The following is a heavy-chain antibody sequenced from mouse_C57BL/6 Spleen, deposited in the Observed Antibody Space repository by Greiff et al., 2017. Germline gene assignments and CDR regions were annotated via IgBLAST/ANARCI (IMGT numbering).Heavy chain of an antibody. Sequence: EVQLQQSGPELVKPGASVKISCKASGYTFTDYYMNWVKQSHGKSLEWIGDINPNNGGTSYNQKFKGKAPLTVDKSSSTAYMELRSLTSEDSAVYYCARKGFYDYDKGDARDYWGQGTSVTVSS. V-gene: IGHV1-26*01. CDR3: ARKGFYDYDKGDARDY. CDR1: GYTFTDYY. D-gene: IGHD2-4*01. J-gene: IGHJ4*01. CDR2: INPNNGGT.